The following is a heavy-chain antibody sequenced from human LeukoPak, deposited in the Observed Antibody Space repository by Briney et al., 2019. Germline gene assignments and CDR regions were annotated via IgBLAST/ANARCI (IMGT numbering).Heavy chain of an antibody. V-gene: IGHV3-48*01. D-gene: IGHD1-26*01. CDR1: GFTFSSYS. CDR2: ISSSSSTI. J-gene: IGHJ4*02. CDR3: ARTIVGATNADQFDY. Sequence: GGSLRLSCAASGFTFSSYSMNWVRQAPGKGLEWVSYISSSSSTIYYADSVKGRFTISRDNAKNSLYLQMNSLRAEDTAVYYCARTIVGATNADQFDYWGQGTLVTVSS.